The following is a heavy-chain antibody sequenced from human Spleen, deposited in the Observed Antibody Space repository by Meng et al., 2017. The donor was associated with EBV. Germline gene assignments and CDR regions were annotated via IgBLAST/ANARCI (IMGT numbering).Heavy chain of an antibody. V-gene: IGHV3-11*01. CDR1: GFTLNDYY. CDR3: ARDSTLDHFDL. D-gene: IGHD1-1*01. Sequence: QVQLVESGGGLVKPGGSLRLSWGASGFTLNDYYMGWIRQAPGKGLEWVANISSTSRTVDYADSVKGRFIISRDNARNSVYLQMNSLRDEDTAVYYCARDSTLDHFDLWGQGTLVTVSS. J-gene: IGHJ4*02. CDR2: ISSTSRTV.